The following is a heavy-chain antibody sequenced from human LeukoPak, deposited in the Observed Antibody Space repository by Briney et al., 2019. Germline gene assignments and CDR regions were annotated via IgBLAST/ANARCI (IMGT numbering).Heavy chain of an antibody. CDR3: ARSRGYSGYAYDAFDL. Sequence: SETLSLTCTVSGGSISSYYWSWIRQPPGKGLEWIGYIYYSGSTNYNPSLKSRVTISVDTSKNEFSLKLSSVTAADTAVYYCARSRGYSGYAYDAFDLWGQGTMVTVSS. CDR2: IYYSGST. CDR1: GGSISSYY. V-gene: IGHV4-59*01. D-gene: IGHD5-12*01. J-gene: IGHJ3*01.